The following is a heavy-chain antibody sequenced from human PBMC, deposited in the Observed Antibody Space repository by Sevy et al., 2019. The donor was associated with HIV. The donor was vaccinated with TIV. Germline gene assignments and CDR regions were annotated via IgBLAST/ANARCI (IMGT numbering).Heavy chain of an antibody. CDR2: ISDDGSDK. CDR3: ANSRGRYEGSSWLYYYYIMDV. V-gene: IGHV3-30*18. D-gene: IGHD6-13*01. CDR1: GFSFSRHG. Sequence: GGSLRLSCVADGFSFSRHGMHWARQAPGKGLEWVAVISDDGSDKEYAESVKGQFTVSRDNSKDTVNLEMNRLRHDDTAVDYCANSRGRYEGSSWLYYYYIMDVWGQGTTVTVSS. J-gene: IGHJ6*02.